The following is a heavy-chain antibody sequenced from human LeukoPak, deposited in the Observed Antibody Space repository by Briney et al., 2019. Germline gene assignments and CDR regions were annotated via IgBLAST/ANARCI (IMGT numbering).Heavy chain of an antibody. D-gene: IGHD2-2*01. Sequence: GGSLRLSCAASGFTVSSTYMSWVRQAPGKGLEWVSLLYSGGSTYYADSVKGRFTISRDNSKNTLYLQMNSLGAEDTAVYYCAKHRLQIVVVPAATRKSWFDPWGQGTLVTVSS. CDR2: LYSGGST. J-gene: IGHJ5*02. CDR3: AKHRLQIVVVPAATRKSWFDP. CDR1: GFTVSSTY. V-gene: IGHV3-66*04.